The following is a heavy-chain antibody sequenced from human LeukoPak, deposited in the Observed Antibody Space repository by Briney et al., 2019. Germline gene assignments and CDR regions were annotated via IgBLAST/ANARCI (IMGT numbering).Heavy chain of an antibody. J-gene: IGHJ4*02. D-gene: IGHD3-10*01. CDR2: INPDGSNT. V-gene: IGHV3-74*01. CDR3: AKDLHYGSADY. CDR1: GFTFSNYW. Sequence: HPGGSLRLSCAASGFTFSNYWMHWVRQDPGKGLVWVSYINPDGSNTNYADSVKGRFTISRDNAKNALYLQMNSLRAEDTAVYYCAKDLHYGSADYWGQGTPVTVSS.